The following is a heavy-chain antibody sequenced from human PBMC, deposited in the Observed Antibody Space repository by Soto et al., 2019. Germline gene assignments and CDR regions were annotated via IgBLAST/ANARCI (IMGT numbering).Heavy chain of an antibody. D-gene: IGHD5-12*01. CDR2: TSAYNWNT. CDR1: GYTFTSYG. Sequence: QVQLVQSGAEVKKPGASVKVSCKASGYTFTSYGISWVRQAPGQGLEWMGWTSAYNWNTNYAQKRQLRATITSDAATMTAYMELRCLRSDETVVYYCARDKGYESDYWRKGTLVTVSS. CDR3: ARDKGYESDY. V-gene: IGHV1-18*01. J-gene: IGHJ4*02.